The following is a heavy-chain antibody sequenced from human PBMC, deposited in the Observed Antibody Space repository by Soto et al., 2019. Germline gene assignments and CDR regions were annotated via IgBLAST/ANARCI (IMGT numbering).Heavy chain of an antibody. Sequence: QVQLVQSGPEVKKPGASAKVSCKASGYTFSNYGISWMRQVPGQGLEWMGWISAYNGETKYAQKFKGRASMTTDTSTNTAYMELGSLRSDDTAVYYCARASGTGVGTTSYWGQGTLVTVSS. J-gene: IGHJ4*02. CDR3: ARASGTGVGTTSY. CDR2: ISAYNGET. V-gene: IGHV1-18*01. CDR1: GYTFSNYG. D-gene: IGHD1-26*01.